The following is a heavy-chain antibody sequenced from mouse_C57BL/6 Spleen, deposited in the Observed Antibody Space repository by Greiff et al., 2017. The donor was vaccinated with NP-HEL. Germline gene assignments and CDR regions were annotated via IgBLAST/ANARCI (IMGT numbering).Heavy chain of an antibody. V-gene: IGHV1-26*01. CDR2: INPNNGGT. Sequence: EVQLQQSGPELVKPGASVKISCKASGYTFTDYYMNWVKQSPGKSLEWIGDINPNNGGTSYNQKFKGKATLTVDKSSSTAYMELRSLTSEDSAVYYCARWNLQRGYWGKGTTLTVSS. CDR3: ARWNLQRGY. CDR1: GYTFTDYY. J-gene: IGHJ2*01.